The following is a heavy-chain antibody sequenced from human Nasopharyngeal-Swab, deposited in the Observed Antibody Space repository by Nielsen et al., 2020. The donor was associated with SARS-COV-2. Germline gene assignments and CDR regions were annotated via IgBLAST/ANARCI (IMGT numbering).Heavy chain of an antibody. CDR1: GFTFSNYW. CDR2: IKQDGSEK. J-gene: IGHJ4*02. D-gene: IGHD5-12*01. V-gene: IGHV3-7*01. CDR3: ARDSPGYGGYDY. Sequence: GESLKISCVASGFTFSNYWMNWVRQAPGKGLEWVGNIKQDGSEKYYVDSVRGRFTISRDNAKNSLSLQMNSLRDDDTAVYYCARDSPGYGGYDYWGQGTLVTVSS.